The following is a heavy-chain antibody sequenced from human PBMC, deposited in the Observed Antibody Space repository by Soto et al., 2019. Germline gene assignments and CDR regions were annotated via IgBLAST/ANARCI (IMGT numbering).Heavy chain of an antibody. V-gene: IGHV4-31*03. CDR2: IYYSGST. CDR3: ARASMVRGVNDAFDI. Sequence: SETLSLTCTVSGGSISRGGYYWSWIRQHPGKGLEWIGYIYYSGSTYYNPSLKSRVTISVDTSKNQFSLKLSSVTAEDTAVYYCARASMVRGVNDAFDIWGQGTMVTVSS. J-gene: IGHJ3*02. D-gene: IGHD3-10*01. CDR1: GGSISRGGYY.